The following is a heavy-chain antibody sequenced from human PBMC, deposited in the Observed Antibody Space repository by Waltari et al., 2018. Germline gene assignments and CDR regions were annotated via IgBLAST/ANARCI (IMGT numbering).Heavy chain of an antibody. CDR3: ARATGTTRGWFDP. D-gene: IGHD1-7*01. CDR1: GGSISSGYYY. J-gene: IGHJ5*02. V-gene: IGHV4-30-4*08. CDR2: IYYSGST. Sequence: QVQLQESGPGLVKPSQTLSLTCTVSGGSISSGYYYWSWIRQPPGKGLEWIGYIYYSGSTYYNPSLKSRVTISVDTSKNQFSLKLSSVTAADTAVYYCARATGTTRGWFDPWGQGTLVTVSS.